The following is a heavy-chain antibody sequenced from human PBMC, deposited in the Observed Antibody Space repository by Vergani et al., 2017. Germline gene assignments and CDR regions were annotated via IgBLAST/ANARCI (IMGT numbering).Heavy chain of an antibody. J-gene: IGHJ4*02. CDR2: ISAYNGNT. V-gene: IGHV1-18*01. CDR3: ARRVPIYYYDSSGLFDY. D-gene: IGHD3-22*01. CDR1: GYTFTSYG. Sequence: QVQLVQSGAEVKKPGASVKVSCKASGYTFTSYGISWVRQAPGQGLEWMGWISAYNGNTNYAQKLQGRVTMTTDTSTSTAYKELRSLRSDDTAVYYCARRVPIYYYDSSGLFDYWGQGTLVTVSS.